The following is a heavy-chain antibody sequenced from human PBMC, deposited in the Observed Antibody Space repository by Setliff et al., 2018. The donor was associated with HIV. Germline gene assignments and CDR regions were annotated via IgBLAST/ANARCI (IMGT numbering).Heavy chain of an antibody. J-gene: IGHJ5*02. Sequence: GASVKVSCKASGGTFSNYAFSWVRQAPGQGLEWMGGLIPIVDITKSTQKFRDRVTFTADESTKTAQMELSSLRSEDTAVYYCARGPSDYPKGWFDPWGQGTLVTVSS. CDR3: ARGPSDYPKGWFDP. CDR2: LIPIVDIT. D-gene: IGHD3-10*01. V-gene: IGHV1-69*10. CDR1: GGTFSNYA.